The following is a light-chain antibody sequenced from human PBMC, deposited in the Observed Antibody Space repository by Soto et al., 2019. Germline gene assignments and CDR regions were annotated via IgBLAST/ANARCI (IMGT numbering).Light chain of an antibody. Sequence: DIQMTQSPSSLSASVGDRVTITGRASQSISAYLNGYQQKPGKAPKLLIYAASSLQSGVPSRFSGSGSGTDFTLTISSLQPEDFATYYCQQSYSTPDTFGQGTKLEIK. CDR3: QQSYSTPDT. J-gene: IGKJ2*01. CDR1: QSISAY. CDR2: AAS. V-gene: IGKV1-39*01.